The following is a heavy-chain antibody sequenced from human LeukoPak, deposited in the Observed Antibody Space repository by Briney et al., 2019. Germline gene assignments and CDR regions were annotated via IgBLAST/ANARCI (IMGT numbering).Heavy chain of an antibody. CDR1: GFTFSSYG. CDR3: AKDGSGWYNSGLGAFDI. D-gene: IGHD6-19*01. V-gene: IGHV3-30*18. J-gene: IGHJ3*02. CDR2: ISYDGSNK. Sequence: PGGSLRLSCAASGFTFSSYGMHWVRQAPGKGLEWVAVISYDGSNKYYADSVKGRFTISRDNSKNTLYLQMNSLRAEDTAVYYCAKDGSGWYNSGLGAFDIWGQGTMVTVSS.